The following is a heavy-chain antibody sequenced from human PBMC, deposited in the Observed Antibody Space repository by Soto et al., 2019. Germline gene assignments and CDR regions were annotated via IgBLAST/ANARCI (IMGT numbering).Heavy chain of an antibody. J-gene: IGHJ4*02. V-gene: IGHV1-46*01. Sequence: GASVKVSCKASGYTFTSYYMHWVRQAPGQGLEWMGIINPSGGSTSYAQKFQGRVTMTRDTSTSTVYMELSSLRSEDTAVYYCARDYNFWSGYPGYAFDYWGQGTLVTVSS. CDR1: GYTFTSYY. D-gene: IGHD3-3*01. CDR3: ARDYNFWSGYPGYAFDY. CDR2: INPSGGST.